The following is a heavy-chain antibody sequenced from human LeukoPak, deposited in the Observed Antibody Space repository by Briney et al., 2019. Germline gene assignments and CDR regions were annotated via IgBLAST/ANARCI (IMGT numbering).Heavy chain of an antibody. Sequence: GGSLGLSWAVSGIPFSSYAMSWVRQAQGKGLEWVSAISGSGGSTYYADSVKGRFTISRDNSKNTLYLQMNNLRAEDTAVYYCVKMEGGRDYWGQGALVTVSS. CDR3: VKMEGGRDY. CDR1: GIPFSSYA. D-gene: IGHD1-1*01. CDR2: ISGSGGST. V-gene: IGHV3-23*01. J-gene: IGHJ4*02.